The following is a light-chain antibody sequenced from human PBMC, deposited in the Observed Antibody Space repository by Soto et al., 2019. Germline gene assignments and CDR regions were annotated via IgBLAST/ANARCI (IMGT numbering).Light chain of an antibody. CDR2: DVK. CDR3: FSYAGSDSFV. CDR1: SSDVGGYSY. V-gene: IGLV2-11*01. Sequence: QSALTQPRSGSGSPGQSVTISCTGTSSDVGGYSYVSWYQQHPGKAPKLMMYDVKTRPSGIPDRFSGSKSGNTASLTISGLQAEDEADYYCFSYAGSDSFVFGRGTKVTVL. J-gene: IGLJ1*01.